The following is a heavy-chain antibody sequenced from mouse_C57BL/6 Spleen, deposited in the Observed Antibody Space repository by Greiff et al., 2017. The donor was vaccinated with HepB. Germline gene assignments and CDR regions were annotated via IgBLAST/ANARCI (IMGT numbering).Heavy chain of an antibody. CDR1: GFTFSSYA. J-gene: IGHJ3*01. D-gene: IGHD2-4*01. CDR3: ARDPYDYDGAY. Sequence: EVKLEESGGGLVKPGGSLKLSCAASGFTFSSYAMSWVRQTPEKRLEWVATISDGGSYTYYPDNVKGRFTISRDNAKNNLYLQMSHLKSEDTAMYYCARDPYDYDGAYWGQGTLVTVSA. V-gene: IGHV5-4*01. CDR2: ISDGGSYT.